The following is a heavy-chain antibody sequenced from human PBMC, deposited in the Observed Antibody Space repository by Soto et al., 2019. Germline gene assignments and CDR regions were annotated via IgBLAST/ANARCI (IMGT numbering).Heavy chain of an antibody. J-gene: IGHJ3*01. V-gene: IGHV1-2*02. Sequence: GASVKVSCKASGFTFIGYYMNWVRQAPGQGLEWMAWINPKNGATVVAPKFEGRITMTRETSVSTAYMELSRLNLDDTAMYYCVRGPFEDAPFDFWSRGTKVTVSS. D-gene: IGHD2-8*01. CDR3: VRGPFEDAPFDF. CDR1: GFTFIGYY. CDR2: INPKNGAT.